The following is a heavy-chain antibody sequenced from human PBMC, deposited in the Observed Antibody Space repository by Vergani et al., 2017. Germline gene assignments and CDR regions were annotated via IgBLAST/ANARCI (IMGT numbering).Heavy chain of an antibody. D-gene: IGHD3-16*02. CDR1: GGSFSGYY. CDR2: INHSGST. CDR3: ARRHYDYVWGSYRSRGYFDL. V-gene: IGHV4-34*01. Sequence: QVQLQQWGAGLLKPSETLSLTCAVYGGSFSGYYWSWIRQPPGKGLEWIGEINHSGSTNYNPSLKSRVTISVDTSKNQFSLKLSPVTAADTAVYYCARRHYDYVWGSYRSRGYFDLWGRGTLVTVSS. J-gene: IGHJ2*01.